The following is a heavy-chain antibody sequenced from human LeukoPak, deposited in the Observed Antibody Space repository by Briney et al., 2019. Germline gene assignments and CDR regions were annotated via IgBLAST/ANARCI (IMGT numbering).Heavy chain of an antibody. CDR3: AKGSLGSWYYFDY. CDR2: FSRSGPDT. Sequence: GGSLRLSCAASGFSFSSYAMSWVRQAPGKGPEWVSTFSRSGPDTYYADSVKGRFTIFRDNSKNTLYLQMNSLRAEDTAVYYCAKGSLGSWYYFDYWGQGTLVTVSS. D-gene: IGHD6-13*01. J-gene: IGHJ4*02. CDR1: GFSFSSYA. V-gene: IGHV3-23*01.